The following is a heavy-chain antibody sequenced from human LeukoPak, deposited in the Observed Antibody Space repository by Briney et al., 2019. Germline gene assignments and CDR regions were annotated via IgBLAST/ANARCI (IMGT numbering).Heavy chain of an antibody. CDR1: GYIFTGYY. D-gene: IGHD3-22*01. V-gene: IGHV1-2*02. J-gene: IGHJ3*02. CDR2: INPHTGVT. CDR3: ARDRAHLDTSNVLRAFDI. Sequence: ASVKVSCKTSGYIFTGYYIHWVRQAPGHGLEWMGRINPHTGVTKYAQKFQGRVTLTRDTSISAGYMELKRLNFDDTAVYYCARDRAHLDTSNVLRAFDIWGQGTMITVSA.